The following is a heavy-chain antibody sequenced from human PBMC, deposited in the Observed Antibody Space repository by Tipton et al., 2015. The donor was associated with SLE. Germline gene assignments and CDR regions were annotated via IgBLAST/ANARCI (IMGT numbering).Heavy chain of an antibody. V-gene: IGHV3-48*03. D-gene: IGHD6-19*01. CDR2: ISSSGSTI. Sequence: SLRLSCAASGFTFSSYEMNWVRQAPGKGLEWVSYISSSGSTIYYADSVKGRFTISRDNAKNSLYLQMNSLRAEDTAVYYCAREYSSGRYDYFDYWGQGTLVTVSS. CDR1: GFTFSSYE. CDR3: AREYSSGRYDYFDY. J-gene: IGHJ4*02.